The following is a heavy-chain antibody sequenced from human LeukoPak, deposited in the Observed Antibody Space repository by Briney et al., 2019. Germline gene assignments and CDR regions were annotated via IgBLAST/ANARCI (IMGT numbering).Heavy chain of an antibody. J-gene: IGHJ4*02. V-gene: IGHV3-23*01. CDR2: ISGSGGST. D-gene: IGHD6-19*01. Sequence: PGGSLRLSCAASGFTFSSYAMSWVRHAPGEGLEWVSAISGSGGSTYYADSVKGRFTISRDNSKNTLYLQMNSLRAEDTAVYYCAKEYSSGWYKSHFDYWGQGTLVTVSS. CDR3: AKEYSSGWYKSHFDY. CDR1: GFTFSSYA.